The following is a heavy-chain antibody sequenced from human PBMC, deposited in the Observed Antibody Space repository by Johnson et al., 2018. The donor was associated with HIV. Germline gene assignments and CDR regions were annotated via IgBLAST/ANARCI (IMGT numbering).Heavy chain of an antibody. CDR2: IPYDGSHT. V-gene: IGHV3-30*18. CDR3: AKATSSGYYHDAFDI. Sequence: QVQLVESGGGVVQPGRSLRLSCAASRFTFSRYGMHWVRQAPGKGLEWVAVIPYDGSHTYYADSVKGRFTISRDTSNNTVHLQMNSLRAEDTAVYYCAKATSSGYYHDAFDIWGQGTMVTVS. CDR1: RFTFSRYG. D-gene: IGHD3-22*01. J-gene: IGHJ3*02.